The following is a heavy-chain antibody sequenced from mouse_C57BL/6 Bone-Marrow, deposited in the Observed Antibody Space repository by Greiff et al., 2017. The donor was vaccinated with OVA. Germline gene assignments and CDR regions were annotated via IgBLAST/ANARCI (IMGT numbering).Heavy chain of an antibody. J-gene: IGHJ1*03. D-gene: IGHD1-1*01. CDR1: GFSINSDCY. CDR3: ARYYYGSSFYWYFDV. V-gene: IGHV3-3*01. CDR2: TFYSGIT. Sequence: EVQLQESGPSLVRPSQTLSLTCTVTGFSINSDCYWIWIRQFPGNKLEYIGYTFYSGITYYNPSLESRTYITRDTSKNQFSLKLSSVTTEDTATYYCARYYYGSSFYWYFDVWGTGTTVTVSS.